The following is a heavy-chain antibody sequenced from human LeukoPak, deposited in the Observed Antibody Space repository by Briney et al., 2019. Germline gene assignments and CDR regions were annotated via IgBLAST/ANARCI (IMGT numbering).Heavy chain of an antibody. CDR1: GYTFTSYG. D-gene: IGHD3-22*01. Sequence: ASVKVCCKASGYTFTSYGISWVRQAPGQGLEWMGWISAYNGNTNYAQKLQGRVTMTTDTSTSTAYMELRSLRSDDTAVYYCAIYYYDSSGSDAFDIWGQGTMVTVSS. V-gene: IGHV1-18*01. J-gene: IGHJ3*02. CDR3: AIYYYDSSGSDAFDI. CDR2: ISAYNGNT.